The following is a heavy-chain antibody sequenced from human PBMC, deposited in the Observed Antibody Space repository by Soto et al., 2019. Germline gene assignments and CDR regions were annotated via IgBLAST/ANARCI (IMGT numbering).Heavy chain of an antibody. V-gene: IGHV4-30-4*01. D-gene: IGHD5-18*01. CDR3: ARGTLRYSYGYHYYYGMDV. J-gene: IGHJ6*02. CDR2: IYYSGTT. Sequence: SETLSLTCSVSGGSINSDDHYWTWIRQPPGKGLEWIGSIYYSGTTNYNPSLKSRITVSIDTSKNQFSLDLTSVTAADTALYYCARGTLRYSYGYHYYYGMDVWGQGTTVTVSS. CDR1: GGSINSDDHY.